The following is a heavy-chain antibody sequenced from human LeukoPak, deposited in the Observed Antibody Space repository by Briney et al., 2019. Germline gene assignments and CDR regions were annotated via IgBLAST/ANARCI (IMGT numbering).Heavy chain of an antibody. Sequence: SQTLSLTCTVSGGSISSGSYYWSWLRQPAGKGLEWIGRIYTGGSTNYNPSLKSRSTITGDPSKNHFSLKLSSVTAADTAVYYWGRGSWIAAAAINWFDPWGQGTLVTVSS. CDR1: GGSISSGSYY. V-gene: IGHV4-61*02. CDR3: GRGSWIAAAAINWFDP. D-gene: IGHD6-13*01. CDR2: IYTGGST. J-gene: IGHJ5*02.